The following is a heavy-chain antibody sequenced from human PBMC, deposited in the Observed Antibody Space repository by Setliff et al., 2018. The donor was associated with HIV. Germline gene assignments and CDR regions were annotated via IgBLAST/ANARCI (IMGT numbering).Heavy chain of an antibody. CDR1: GGSLSGHF. Sequence: VYGGSLSGHFWSWLRQSPGKGLEWIGEINDRGTTNYNPSFKSRVTISVDPSKRQFSLRLKSVTAADTAAYYCTRGLGDQWLGSGEIDQYRNMDVWGTATPVTVSS. CDR3: TRGLGDQWLGSGEIDQYRNMDV. D-gene: IGHD6-19*01. J-gene: IGHJ6*03. CDR2: INDRGTT. V-gene: IGHV4-34*01.